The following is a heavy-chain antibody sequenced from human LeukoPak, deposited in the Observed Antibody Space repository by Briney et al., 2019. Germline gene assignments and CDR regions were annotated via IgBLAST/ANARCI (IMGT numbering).Heavy chain of an antibody. CDR1: GFTFSSYA. J-gene: IGHJ4*02. V-gene: IGHV3-23*01. D-gene: IGHD5-24*01. CDR2: ISGSGGST. Sequence: GGSLRLSCAASGFTFSSYAMSWVRQAPGKGLEWVSAISGSGGSTYYADSVKGRFTISRDNSKNTLYLQMNSLRAEDTAVYYCAKDPGRRDGYNLQGDYWGQGTLVTVSS. CDR3: AKDPGRRDGYNLQGDY.